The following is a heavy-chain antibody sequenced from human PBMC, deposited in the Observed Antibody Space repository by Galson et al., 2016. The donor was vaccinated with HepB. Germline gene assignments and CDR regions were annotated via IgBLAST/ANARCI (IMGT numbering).Heavy chain of an antibody. D-gene: IGHD3-3*01. CDR2: IKPDGSDR. Sequence: SLRLSCAASGFIFSSYWMTWVRQAPGKGLEWVANIKPDGSDRLYVGSVRGRFTISRDNAKESLYLQMDSLRAEDTAIYYWARVEMEWIPDYWGQGTLVTVSS. V-gene: IGHV3-7*01. CDR1: GFIFSSYW. J-gene: IGHJ4*02. CDR3: ARVEMEWIPDY.